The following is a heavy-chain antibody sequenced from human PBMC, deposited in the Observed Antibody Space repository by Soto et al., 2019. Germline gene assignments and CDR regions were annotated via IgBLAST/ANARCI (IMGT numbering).Heavy chain of an antibody. CDR2: IFGNGGGI. J-gene: IGHJ4*02. CDR1: GFTFSTYA. V-gene: IGHV3-23*01. Sequence: PVGSLRLSCAASGFTFSTYAMSWVRQAPGKGLEWVSGIFGNGGGISYGDSVKGRFTISRDNSNNMLYLQMHSLRVEDTAVYYCAKDRQPDGLWPFDHWGQGTLVTVSS. CDR3: AKDRQPDGLWPFDH. D-gene: IGHD2-8*01.